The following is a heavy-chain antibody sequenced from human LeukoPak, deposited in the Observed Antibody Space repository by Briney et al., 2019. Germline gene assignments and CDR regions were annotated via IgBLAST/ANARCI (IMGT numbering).Heavy chain of an antibody. CDR1: GSTFDDYA. D-gene: IGHD2-2*02. CDR3: AKVHCSSADCFTGGFDC. Sequence: PGGSLRLSCAASGSTFDDYAVHWVRQVPGKGLVGVSGFNWNTGNIDYADSVKGRFTISRDNAKNSLYLQMNSLRTEDTAFYYCAKVHCSSADCFTGGFDCWGQGTLVIVSS. V-gene: IGHV3-9*01. J-gene: IGHJ4*02. CDR2: FNWNTGNI.